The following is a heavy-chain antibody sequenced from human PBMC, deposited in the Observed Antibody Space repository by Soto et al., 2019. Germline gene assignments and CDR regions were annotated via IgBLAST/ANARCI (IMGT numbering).Heavy chain of an antibody. V-gene: IGHV3-15*01. J-gene: IGHJ1*01. Sequence: EVQLVESGGGLVKPGGSLRLSCAASGFTFSNAWMSWVRQAPGKGLEWVGRIKSKTDGGTTDYAAPVKGRFTISRDDSKNTLYLQMNSLKTEDEAVYYCTTEPATVTTAAEYFQHWGQGTLVTVSS. D-gene: IGHD4-17*01. CDR3: TTEPATVTTAAEYFQH. CDR2: IKSKTDGGTT. CDR1: GFTFSNAW.